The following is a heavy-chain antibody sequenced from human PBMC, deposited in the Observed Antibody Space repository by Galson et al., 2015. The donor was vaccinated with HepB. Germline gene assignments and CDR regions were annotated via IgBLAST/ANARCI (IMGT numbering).Heavy chain of an antibody. CDR1: GDSISDSF. V-gene: IGHV4-4*07. J-gene: IGHJ4*02. CDR3: ARGSGRRTHEAFDY. Sequence: QLQLQESGPGLVKPLETLSLTCTVFGDSISDSFWSWFRQPAEKGLEWVGRIYTDGATDYNPSLKSRVTLSVDMSNNQFSLRLDSVTAADTAVYYCARGSGRRTHEAFDYWGQGILVTVSS. CDR2: IYTDGAT. D-gene: IGHD1-26*01.